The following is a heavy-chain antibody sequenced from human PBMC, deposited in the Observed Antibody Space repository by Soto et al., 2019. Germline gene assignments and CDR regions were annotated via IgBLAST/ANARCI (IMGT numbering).Heavy chain of an antibody. V-gene: IGHV3-7*05. CDR1: GFTFRTYW. J-gene: IGHJ6*02. Sequence: EVQMVESGGGLVQPGGSLRLSCVASGFTFRTYWMAWVRQAPEKGLEWVANIKYDESEKYYVDSVKGRFTVPRGNARNSLFVQMNSLRAEDTAVYYCARVRTEIYYGMDVWGQGTTVTVSS. CDR2: IKYDESEK. CDR3: ARVRTEIYYGMDV.